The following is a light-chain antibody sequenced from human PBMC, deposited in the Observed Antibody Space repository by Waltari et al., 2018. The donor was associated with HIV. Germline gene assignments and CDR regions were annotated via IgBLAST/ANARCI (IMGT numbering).Light chain of an antibody. CDR1: QSVNSHY. V-gene: IGKV3-20*01. J-gene: IGKJ1*01. Sequence: EIVLTQSPGTLSLSPGERATLYCRAGQSVNSHYLTWYQHKPGQAPRLLIYGASSRSTGIPNRFSGSGSGTDFTLTVSRLEPEDSALYYCQQYGTSPRTFGRGTKVEI. CDR2: GAS. CDR3: QQYGTSPRT.